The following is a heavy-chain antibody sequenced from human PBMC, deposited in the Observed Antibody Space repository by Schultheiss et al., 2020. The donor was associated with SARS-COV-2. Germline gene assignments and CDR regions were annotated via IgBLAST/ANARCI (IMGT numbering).Heavy chain of an antibody. CDR3: AREYSSGWYGGDY. Sequence: SQTLSLTCTVSGGSISSYYWSWIRQPPGKGLEWIGYIYYSGSTNYNPSLKSRVTISVDTSKNQFSLQLSSVTAADTAVYYCAREYSSGWYGGDYWGQGTLVTVSS. J-gene: IGHJ4*02. D-gene: IGHD6-19*01. CDR1: GGSISSYY. CDR2: IYYSGST. V-gene: IGHV4-59*12.